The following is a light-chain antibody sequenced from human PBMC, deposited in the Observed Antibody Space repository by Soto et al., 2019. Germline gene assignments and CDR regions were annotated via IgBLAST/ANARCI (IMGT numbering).Light chain of an antibody. CDR3: LLYYGGAQLWV. CDR1: TGAVTSGYY. V-gene: IGLV7-43*01. CDR2: GTS. J-gene: IGLJ3*02. Sequence: QAVVTQEPSLTVSPGGTVTLTCASSTGAVTSGYYPNWFQQKPGQAPRALIYGTSNKHSWTPARFSGSLLGGKAALTLSGVQHEDEAEYYCLLYYGGAQLWVFGGGTQLTVL.